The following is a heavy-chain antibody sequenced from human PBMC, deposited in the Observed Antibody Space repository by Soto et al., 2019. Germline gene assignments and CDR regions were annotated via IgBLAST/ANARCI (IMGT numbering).Heavy chain of an antibody. Sequence: GGSVRLSCAASGFTVSSNYMSWVRQAPGKGLEWVSVIYSGGSTYYADSVKGRFTISRHNSKNTLYLQMNSLRAEDTAVYYCASLDCSGGSCSDYWGQGTLVTVSS. J-gene: IGHJ4*02. D-gene: IGHD2-15*01. CDR3: ASLDCSGGSCSDY. CDR2: IYSGGST. V-gene: IGHV3-53*04. CDR1: GFTVSSNY.